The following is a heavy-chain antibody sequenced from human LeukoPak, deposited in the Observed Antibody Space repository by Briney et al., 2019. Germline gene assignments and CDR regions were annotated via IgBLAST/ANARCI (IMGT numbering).Heavy chain of an antibody. V-gene: IGHV1-18*01. CDR1: GYTFTSYG. Sequence: ASVKVSCKASGYTFTSYGINWVRQAPGQGLEWMGWISVYNGNAKYAQKLQGRVTITRNTSISTAYMELSSLRSEDTAVYYCARGGRFWSGYYYYYYYYMDVWGKGTTVTVSS. CDR3: ARGGRFWSGYYYYYYYYMDV. J-gene: IGHJ6*03. CDR2: ISVYNGNA. D-gene: IGHD3-3*01.